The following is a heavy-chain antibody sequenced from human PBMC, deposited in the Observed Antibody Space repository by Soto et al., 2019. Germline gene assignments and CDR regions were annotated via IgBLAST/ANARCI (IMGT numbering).Heavy chain of an antibody. Sequence: QVQLVESGGGVDQPGRSLRLSCAASGFTFSSYGMHWVRQAPGKGLEWVAVIWYDGSNKYYADSVKGRFTISRDNSKNTLYLQTNSLRAEDTAVYYCARDRSSGWYVGDYWGQGTLVTVSS. V-gene: IGHV3-33*01. CDR2: IWYDGSNK. J-gene: IGHJ4*02. CDR3: ARDRSSGWYVGDY. CDR1: GFTFSSYG. D-gene: IGHD6-19*01.